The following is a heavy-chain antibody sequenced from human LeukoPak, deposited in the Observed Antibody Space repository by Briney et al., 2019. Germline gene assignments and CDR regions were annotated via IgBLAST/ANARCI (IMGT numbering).Heavy chain of an antibody. D-gene: IGHD4-17*01. CDR2: TYYRSKWYN. CDR3: ARENGDYPHFDY. Sequence: SQTLSLTCAISGDSVSSNSAAWNWIRQSPPRGLEWLGRTYYRSKWYNDYAVSVKSRISINPDTSKNQFSLQLNSVTPEDTAVYYCARENGDYPHFDYWGQGTLVTVSS. CDR1: GDSVSSNSAA. J-gene: IGHJ4*02. V-gene: IGHV6-1*01.